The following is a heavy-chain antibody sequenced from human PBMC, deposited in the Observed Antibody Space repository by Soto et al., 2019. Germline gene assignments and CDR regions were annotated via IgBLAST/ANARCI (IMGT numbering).Heavy chain of an antibody. Sequence: SETLSLTCTVSGVSILSGDYYWILIRQPPGKGLEWIGYIYYSGSTYYNPSLKSRVTISVDTSENQFSLKLSSVTAADTAVYYCARGRHESEMATTTEHFSHCGQVTLVTVSS. CDR3: ARGRHESEMATTTEHFSH. J-gene: IGHJ1*01. CDR1: GVSILSGDYY. D-gene: IGHD1-1*01. CDR2: IYYSGST. V-gene: IGHV4-30-4*01.